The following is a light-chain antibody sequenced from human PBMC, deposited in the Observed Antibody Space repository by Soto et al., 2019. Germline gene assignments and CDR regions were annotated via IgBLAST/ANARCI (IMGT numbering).Light chain of an antibody. CDR1: QNVSTY. J-gene: IGKJ3*01. Sequence: EIVLTQSPATLSLSPGERVTLSCRASQNVSTYLAWYQQKPGQAPRLLIYDASDRATGIPARFSGSGSGTDFTITISSLEPPDFAVSYCQQRANRLTFGPNTKVDIK. CDR2: DAS. CDR3: QQRANRLT. V-gene: IGKV3-11*01.